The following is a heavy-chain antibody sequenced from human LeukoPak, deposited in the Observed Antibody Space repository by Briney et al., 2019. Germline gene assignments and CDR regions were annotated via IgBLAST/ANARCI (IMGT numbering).Heavy chain of an antibody. J-gene: IGHJ5*02. CDR1: GLTFSNSG. V-gene: IGHV3-48*03. CDR2: ISSSGSTI. D-gene: IGHD3-10*01. Sequence: GGSLRLSCATSGLTFSNSGMSWVRQAPGKGLEWVSYISSSGSTIYYADSVKGRFTISRDNAENSLYLQMNSLRAEDTAVYYCAREYGSGSSRRRFDPWGQGTLVTVSS. CDR3: AREYGSGSSRRRFDP.